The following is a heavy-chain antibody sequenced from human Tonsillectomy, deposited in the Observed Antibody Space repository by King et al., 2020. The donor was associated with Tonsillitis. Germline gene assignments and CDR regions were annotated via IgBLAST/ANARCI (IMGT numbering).Heavy chain of an antibody. CDR2: ITSGSSYI. Sequence: VQLVESGGGLVKPGGSLRLSCAASGFTFSTYTMNWVRQAPGKGLEWVSSITSGSSYIYYADSVRGRFTISRDSANNSLYLQMDSLRPEDTAVYYCARGDAFGYLLWEIDFWGQGTLVTVSS. CDR3: ARGDAFGYLLWEIDF. D-gene: IGHD3-10*01. CDR1: GFTFSTYT. V-gene: IGHV3-21*01. J-gene: IGHJ4*02.